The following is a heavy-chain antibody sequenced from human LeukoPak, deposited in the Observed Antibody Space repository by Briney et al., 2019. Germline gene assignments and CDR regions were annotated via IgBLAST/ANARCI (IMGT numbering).Heavy chain of an antibody. V-gene: IGHV3-21*01. CDR1: GFTFNNYN. D-gene: IGHD4-17*01. CDR3: ARDPYNGYYGDDYYYYMDV. Sequence: GGSLRLSCAASGFTFNNYNMNWVRQTPGKGLEWVSSITRDSIYTFYADSVRGRFTISRDNAKNLLSLQMNSLRAEDTAVYYCARDPYNGYYGDDYYYYMDVWAKGPRSPSP. J-gene: IGHJ6*03. CDR2: ITRDSIYT.